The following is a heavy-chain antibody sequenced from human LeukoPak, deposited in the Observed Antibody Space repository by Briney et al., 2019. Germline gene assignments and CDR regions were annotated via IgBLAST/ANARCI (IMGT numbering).Heavy chain of an antibody. CDR1: ADSVSSKIVS. J-gene: IGHJ4*02. CDR3: VRVFNWAFDY. D-gene: IGHD7-27*01. CDR2: TRLRSTWNT. V-gene: IGHV6-1*01. Sequence: SQTLSLTCAISADSVSSKIVSWNWIRQSPSRGLEYLGRTRLRSTWNTFYSLSVQGRITINADTSRNQVSLRLNSVTPEDRALYYCVRVFNWAFDYWGQGTLVTVSS.